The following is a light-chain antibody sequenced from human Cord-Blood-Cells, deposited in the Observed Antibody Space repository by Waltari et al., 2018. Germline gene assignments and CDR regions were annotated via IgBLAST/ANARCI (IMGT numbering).Light chain of an antibody. CDR2: DVS. J-gene: IGLJ1*01. CDR1: SSDVGGYNY. Sequence: QSALTQPRSVSGSPGQSVTISCTGTSSDVGGYNYVSWYQQHPGKAPKLMIYDVSKRPSGVPDRFSGSKSGNTASLTSSGLQAEDEADYYCCSYAGSYTPFGTGTKVTVL. V-gene: IGLV2-11*01. CDR3: CSYAGSYTP.